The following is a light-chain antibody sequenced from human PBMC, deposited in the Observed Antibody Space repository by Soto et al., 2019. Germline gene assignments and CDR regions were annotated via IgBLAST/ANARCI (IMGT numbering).Light chain of an antibody. Sequence: IQLTQSPSSLSASVGDRVTITCRASQDIAIYLAWYQQKPGEAPKLLIYAASTLYGGVPSRFSGRGSGTDFALTITSLQAEDFATYYCQQLRMYPSTFGGGNKVEIK. V-gene: IGKV1-9*01. CDR1: QDIAIY. J-gene: IGKJ4*01. CDR3: QQLRMYPST. CDR2: AAS.